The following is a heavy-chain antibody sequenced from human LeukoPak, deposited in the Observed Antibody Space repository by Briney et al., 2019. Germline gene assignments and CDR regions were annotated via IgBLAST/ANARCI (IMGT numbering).Heavy chain of an antibody. CDR2: ISGNNANT. V-gene: IGHV1-18*01. CDR3: ARDRGGNPGSY. CDR1: GYTFTSYG. Sequence: ASVKVSCKASGYTFTSYGISWVRQAPGQGLEWMAWISGNNANTKYAQKVRGRVTVTTDTSTSTAYMELGSLTSDDTAVYYCARDRGGNPGSYWGQGTLVTVSS. J-gene: IGHJ4*02. D-gene: IGHD4-23*01.